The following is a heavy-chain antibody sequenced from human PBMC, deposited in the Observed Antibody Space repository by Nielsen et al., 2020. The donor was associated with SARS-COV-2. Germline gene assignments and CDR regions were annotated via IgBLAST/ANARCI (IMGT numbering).Heavy chain of an antibody. Sequence: GESLKISCAASGFTFSSYGMHWVRQAPGKGLEWVAVISYDGSNKYYADSVKGRFTISRDNSKNTLYLQMNSLRAEDTAVYYCAKLGYDSSGYWPRFDYWGQGTLVTVSS. D-gene: IGHD3-22*01. CDR2: ISYDGSNK. V-gene: IGHV3-30*18. CDR3: AKLGYDSSGYWPRFDY. J-gene: IGHJ4*02. CDR1: GFTFSSYG.